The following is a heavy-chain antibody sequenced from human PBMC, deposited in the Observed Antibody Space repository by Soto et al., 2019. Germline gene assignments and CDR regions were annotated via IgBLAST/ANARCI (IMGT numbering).Heavy chain of an antibody. J-gene: IGHJ1*01. V-gene: IGHV1-69*01. CDR2: IIPVFDTV. D-gene: IGHD3-22*01. CDR1: GGLFSSYA. CDR3: ARGGSGYVWFNEF. Sequence: QEQLVQSGAEVNKSGSSVKVSCKDTGGLFSSYAVSWVRQAPGQGLEWMGGIIPVFDTVYYAQKFHGRGTITADESTNTAYMELSSLRSEDTAMYYCARGGSGYVWFNEFWGQGTLVTVSS.